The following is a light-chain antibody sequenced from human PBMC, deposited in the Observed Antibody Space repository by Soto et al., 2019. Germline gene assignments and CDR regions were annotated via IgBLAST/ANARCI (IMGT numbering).Light chain of an antibody. Sequence: QSALTQPASVSGSPGQSITISCTGTSSGVGGYKFVSWYQQHPGKAPKLMLYEVSNRPSGVSNRFSGSTSGNTASLTISGLQAEDEADYYCSSYTTSSTRVFGGGTKLTVL. CDR3: SSYTTSSTRV. J-gene: IGLJ3*02. CDR2: EVS. CDR1: SSGVGGYKF. V-gene: IGLV2-14*01.